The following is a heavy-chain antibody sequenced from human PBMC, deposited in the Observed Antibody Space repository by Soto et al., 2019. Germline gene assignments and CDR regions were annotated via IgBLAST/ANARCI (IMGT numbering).Heavy chain of an antibody. CDR3: ARQASMIFGVVKDYYYYSGMDV. J-gene: IGHJ6*02. V-gene: IGHV5-51*01. Sequence: GESLKISCKGSGYSFTSYWSGWVRQMPGKGLEWMGIIYPGDSDTRYSPSFQGQVTISADKSISTAYLQWSSLKASDTAMYYCARQASMIFGVVKDYYYYSGMDVWGQGTTVTVSS. CDR1: GYSFTSYW. CDR2: IYPGDSDT. D-gene: IGHD3-3*01.